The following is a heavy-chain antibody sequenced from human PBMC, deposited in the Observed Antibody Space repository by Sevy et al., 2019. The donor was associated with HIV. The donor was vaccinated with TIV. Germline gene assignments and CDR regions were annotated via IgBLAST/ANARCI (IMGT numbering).Heavy chain of an antibody. CDR2: ISAYNGNT. CDR1: GYTFTSYG. J-gene: IGHJ5*02. V-gene: IGHV1-18*01. CDR3: ARAGDRYCSSTSCYANSWFDP. Sequence: ASVKVSCKASGYTFTSYGISWVRQAPGQGLEWMGWISAYNGNTNYAQKLQGRVTMTTDTSTSTAYMEQRSLRSDDTAVYYGARAGDRYCSSTSCYANSWFDPWGQGTLVTVSS. D-gene: IGHD2-2*01.